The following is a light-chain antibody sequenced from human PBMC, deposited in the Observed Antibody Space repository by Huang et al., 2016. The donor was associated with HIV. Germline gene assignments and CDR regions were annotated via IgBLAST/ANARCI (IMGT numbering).Light chain of an antibody. CDR1: QSVSSY. CDR2: DAS. Sequence: EIVLTQSPATLSLSPGERATLSCRASQSVSSYLAWYQQKPGQAPRLLIYDASNRATGIPARFSVSAAGTYFTLTISSLEPEDFAVYYCQQRSNWRTFGQGTRLEIK. V-gene: IGKV3-11*01. CDR3: QQRSNWRT. J-gene: IGKJ5*01.